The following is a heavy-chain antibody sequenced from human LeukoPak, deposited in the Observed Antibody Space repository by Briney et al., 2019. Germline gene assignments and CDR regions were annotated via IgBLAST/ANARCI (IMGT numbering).Heavy chain of an antibody. CDR1: GGSISSYY. CDR3: ARGPAGWFDP. J-gene: IGHJ5*02. Sequence: SETLSLTCTVSGGSISSYYWSWIRQPPGKGLEWIGYIYYSGSTNYNPSLKSRVTISVDTSKNQFSLKLSSVTAADTAVYYCARGPAGWFDPWGQGTLVTVSS. V-gene: IGHV4-59*12. CDR2: IYYSGST. D-gene: IGHD2-2*01.